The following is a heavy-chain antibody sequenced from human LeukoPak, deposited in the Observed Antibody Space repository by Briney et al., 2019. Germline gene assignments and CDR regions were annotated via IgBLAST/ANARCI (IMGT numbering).Heavy chain of an antibody. CDR3: ARDEYYYDSSGYSYYFDY. J-gene: IGHJ4*02. CDR2: IPYDGSNK. CDR1: GFTFSSYG. D-gene: IGHD3-22*01. Sequence: GRSLRLSCAASGFTFSSYGMHWVRQAPGKGLEWVAVIPYDGSNKYYADSVKGRFTISRDNSKNTLYLQMNSLRAEDTAVYYCARDEYYYDSSGYSYYFDYWGQGTLVTVSS. V-gene: IGHV3-30*03.